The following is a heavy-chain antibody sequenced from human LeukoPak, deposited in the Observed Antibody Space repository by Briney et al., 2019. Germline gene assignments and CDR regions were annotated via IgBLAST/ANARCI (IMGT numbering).Heavy chain of an antibody. Sequence: GASVKVSCKASGGTFSSYAISWVRQAPGQGLEWMGGIIPIFGTANYAQKFQGRVTITADGSTSTAYMELSSLRSEDTAVYYCARASQWLVPEGRWFDPWGQGTLVTVSS. CDR1: GGTFSSYA. CDR3: ARASQWLVPEGRWFDP. D-gene: IGHD6-19*01. J-gene: IGHJ5*02. CDR2: IIPIFGTA. V-gene: IGHV1-69*13.